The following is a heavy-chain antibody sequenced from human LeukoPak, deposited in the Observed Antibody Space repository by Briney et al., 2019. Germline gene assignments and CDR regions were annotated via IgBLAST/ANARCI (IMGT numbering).Heavy chain of an antibody. CDR2: INHSGST. CDR1: GGSISSSTYY. D-gene: IGHD2-2*01. J-gene: IGHJ4*02. Sequence: SETLSLTCTVSGGSISSSTYYWGWIRQPPGKGLEWIGEINHSGSTNYNPSLKSRVTISVDTSKNQFSLKLSSVTAADTAVYYCATRYCSSTSCYTFDYWGQGTLVTVSS. CDR3: ATRYCSSTSCYTFDY. V-gene: IGHV4-39*07.